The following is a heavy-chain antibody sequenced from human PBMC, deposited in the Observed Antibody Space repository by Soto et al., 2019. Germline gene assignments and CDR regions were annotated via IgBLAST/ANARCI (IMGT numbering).Heavy chain of an antibody. J-gene: IGHJ4*01. CDR1: CFTFSNYA. CDR2: VSANGGGT. V-gene: IGHV3-23*01. CDR3: AKGGPTNRLGYFDS. D-gene: IGHD4-17*01. Sequence: GGSLRLSCAASCFTFSNYAMSWVRQAPGKGLEWVSAVSANGGGTYYTDSVKGRFTISKDNPKSTLYLQVNSLSAEDTAVYYCAKGGPTNRLGYFDSWGQGTLVTVSS.